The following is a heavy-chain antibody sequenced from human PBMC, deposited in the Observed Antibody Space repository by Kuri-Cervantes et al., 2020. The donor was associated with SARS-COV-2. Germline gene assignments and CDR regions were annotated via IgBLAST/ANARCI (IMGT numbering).Heavy chain of an antibody. CDR2: ISHDGKNK. J-gene: IGHJ4*02. D-gene: IGHD2-21*01. V-gene: IGHV3-30*18. CDR3: VKDRVGVQDF. Sequence: GGSLRLSCAASGFNFSRTDMHWVRQAPGKGLEWVAVISHDGKNKKCTASGKGRFTISRDNSQNTLYLHMKSLRSEDTAIYYCVKDRVGVQDFWGQGTLVTVSS. CDR1: GFNFSRTD.